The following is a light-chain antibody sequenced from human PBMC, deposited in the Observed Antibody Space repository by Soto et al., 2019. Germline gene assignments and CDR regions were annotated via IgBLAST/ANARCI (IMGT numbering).Light chain of an antibody. CDR3: QHYNSYSEA. J-gene: IGKJ1*01. Sequence: EIVMTQSPVTLSVSPGEGATLSCRASQSVSSNLAWYQQKPGQAPRPLIYGASTRATGIPARFSGSGSGTEFTLTISSLQPDDFATYYCQHYNSYSEAFGQGTKVDIK. CDR1: QSVSSN. CDR2: GAS. V-gene: IGKV3-15*01.